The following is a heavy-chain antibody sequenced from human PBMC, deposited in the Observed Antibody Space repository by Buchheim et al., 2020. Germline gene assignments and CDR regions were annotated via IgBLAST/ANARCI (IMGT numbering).Heavy chain of an antibody. J-gene: IGHJ4*02. CDR3: LAEIGAREFDH. CDR2: ISYDASYK. V-gene: IGHV3-30*03. Sequence: QVQLVESGGGVVQPGTSLRLSCAASGFSFRSHAMHWVRQAPGKGLEWVALISYDASYKDYPDSVKGRFTISRDNSNNTLYLQMNSLRVEDTAVYYCLAEIGAREFDHWGQGTL. CDR1: GFSFRSHA. D-gene: IGHD2/OR15-2a*01.